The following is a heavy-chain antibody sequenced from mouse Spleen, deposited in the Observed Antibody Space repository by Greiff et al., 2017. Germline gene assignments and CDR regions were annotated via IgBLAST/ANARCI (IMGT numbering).Heavy chain of an antibody. V-gene: IGHV1-64*01. J-gene: IGHJ2*01. CDR3: ARLDSSGYDYFDY. CDR2: IHPNSGST. CDR1: GYTFTSYW. D-gene: IGHD3-2*01. Sequence: VQLQQPGAELVKPGASVKLSCKASGYTFTSYWMHWVKQRPGQGLEWIGMIHPNSGSTNYNEKFKSKATLTVDKSSSTAYMQLSSLTSEDSAVYYCARLDSSGYDYFDYWGQGTTLTVSS.